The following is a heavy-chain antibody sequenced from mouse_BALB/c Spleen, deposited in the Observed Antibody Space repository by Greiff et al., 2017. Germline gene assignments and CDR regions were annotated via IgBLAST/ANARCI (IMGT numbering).Heavy chain of an antibody. J-gene: IGHJ2*01. D-gene: IGHD2-4*01. CDR3: TTFYYDYESDY. CDR2: IDPSDSYT. Sequence: VQLQQPGAELVKPGASVKMSCKASGYTFTSYWMHWVKQRPGQGLEWIGVIDPSDSYTSYNQKFKGKATLTVDTSSSTAYMQLSSLTSEDSAVYYCTTFYYDYESDYWGQGTTLTVSS. CDR1: GYTFTSYW. V-gene: IGHV1S127*01.